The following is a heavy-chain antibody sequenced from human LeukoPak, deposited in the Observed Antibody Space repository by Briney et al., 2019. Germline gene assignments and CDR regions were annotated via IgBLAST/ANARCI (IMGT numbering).Heavy chain of an antibody. CDR3: ARDDYYMDV. V-gene: IGHV3-30-3*01. Sequence: GGSLRPSCAASGFTFSSYAMHWVRHRQAPGKGLEWVALISYDGINNYYADSVKGRFTISRDNAKNSVYLQMNSLRAEDTAVYYCARDDYYMDVWGKGTTVTVSS. CDR1: GFTFSSYA. J-gene: IGHJ6*03. CDR2: ISYDGINN.